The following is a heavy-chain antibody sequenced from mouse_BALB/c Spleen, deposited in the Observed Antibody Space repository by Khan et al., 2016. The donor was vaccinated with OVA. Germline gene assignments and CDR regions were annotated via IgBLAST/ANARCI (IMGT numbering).Heavy chain of an antibody. V-gene: IGHV9-4*02. CDR3: ARGGAAYYRNDGGAMDY. CDR2: INTHSGVP. Sequence: QIQLVQSGPELKKPGETVRISCKASGYTFTTAGMQWVQKMPGKGLKWIGWINTHSGVPKYAEDFKGRFAFSLATSASTVYLQITNLKNEDTATYCCARGGAAYYRNDGGAMDYWGQGTSVTVSS. CDR1: GYTFTTAG. J-gene: IGHJ4*01. D-gene: IGHD2-14*01.